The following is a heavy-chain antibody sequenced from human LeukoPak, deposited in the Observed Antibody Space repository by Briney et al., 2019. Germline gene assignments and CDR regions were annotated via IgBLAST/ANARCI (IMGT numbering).Heavy chain of an antibody. V-gene: IGHV1-2*04. D-gene: IGHD3-10*01. CDR3: ARTFRGVIPGLLY. J-gene: IGHJ4*02. CDR1: GYTFTSYD. Sequence: ASVKVSCKASGYTFTSYDINWVRQAPGQGLEWMGWINPNSGGTNYAQKFQGWVTMTRDTSISTAYMELSRLRSDDTAVYYCARTFRGVIPGLLYWGQGTLVTVSS. CDR2: INPNSGGT.